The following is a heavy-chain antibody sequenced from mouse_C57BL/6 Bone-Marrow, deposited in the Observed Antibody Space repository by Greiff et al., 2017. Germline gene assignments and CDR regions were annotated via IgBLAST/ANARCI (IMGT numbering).Heavy chain of an antibody. CDR1: GFSLTSYG. CDR3: ASGLGDAMDY. V-gene: IGHV2-6*01. CDR2: IWGVGST. J-gene: IGHJ4*01. Sequence: QVQLQQSGPGLVAPSQSLSITCTVSGFSLTSYGVDWVRQSPGKGLEWLGVIWGVGSTNYNSALKSRLSISKDNSKSQVFLKMNSLQTDDTAMYYCASGLGDAMDYWGQGTSVTVSS.